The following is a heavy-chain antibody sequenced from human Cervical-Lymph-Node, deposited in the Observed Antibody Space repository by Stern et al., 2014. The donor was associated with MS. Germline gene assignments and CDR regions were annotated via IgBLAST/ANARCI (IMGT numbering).Heavy chain of an antibody. CDR1: GFSFSRYA. V-gene: IGHV3-33*01. CDR2: IWYDGSNP. D-gene: IGHD6-13*01. Sequence: QVQLVESGGGVVQPGRSLRLSCAASGFSFSRYAMHWVRQAPGKGLAWVALIWYDGSNPYYADSVTGRFTISRDNFKNTLYLQRNSLRAEDTAVYYCASAYSSSHYYFDYWGQGTLVTVSS. J-gene: IGHJ4*02. CDR3: ASAYSSSHYYFDY.